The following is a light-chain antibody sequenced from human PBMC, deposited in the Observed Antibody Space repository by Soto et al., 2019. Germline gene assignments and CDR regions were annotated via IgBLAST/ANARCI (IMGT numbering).Light chain of an antibody. J-gene: IGLJ2*01. Sequence: QPVLTQSPSASASLGASVKLTCTLSSGHSSYAIAWHQQQPEKGPRYLMKPNSDGSHSKGDGIPDRFSGSSSGAERYLTISSLQSEDEADYYCQTWGSGIRVVFGGGTKLTVL. CDR2: PNSDGSH. CDR3: QTWGSGIRVV. CDR1: SGHSSYA. V-gene: IGLV4-69*01.